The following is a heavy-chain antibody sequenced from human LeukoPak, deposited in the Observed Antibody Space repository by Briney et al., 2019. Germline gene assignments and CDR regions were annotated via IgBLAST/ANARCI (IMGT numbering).Heavy chain of an antibody. D-gene: IGHD3-9*01. CDR1: RFTFRSYA. V-gene: IGHV3-23*01. J-gene: IGHJ4*02. CDR2: ISGSGGGT. Sequence: GGSLRLSCAASRFTFRSYALSWVRQAPGKGLEWVSGISGSGGGTYYADSVKGRFTISRDNSKNTLYLQMNNLRAEDTAVYYCAKAKGVYYDILTGYYPFDYWGQGTLVTVSS. CDR3: AKAKGVYYDILTGYYPFDY.